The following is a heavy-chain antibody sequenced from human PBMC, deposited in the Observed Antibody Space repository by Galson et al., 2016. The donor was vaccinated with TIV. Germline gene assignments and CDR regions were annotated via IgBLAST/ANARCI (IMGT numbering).Heavy chain of an antibody. CDR1: GFTFSSYE. D-gene: IGHD5-12*01. CDR3: ARVATFVDAFDL. Sequence: SLRLSCAGSGFTFSSYEVNWVRQAQGKWLEWISYISPSGTIYYADSVKGRFTISRDNAKNSLFLQMNSLRAEDTAVYFCARVATFVDAFDLLGQGTVVTVS. V-gene: IGHV3-48*03. J-gene: IGHJ3*01. CDR2: ISPSGTI.